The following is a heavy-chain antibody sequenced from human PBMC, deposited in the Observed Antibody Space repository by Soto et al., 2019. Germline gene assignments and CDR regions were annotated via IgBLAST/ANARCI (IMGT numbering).Heavy chain of an antibody. CDR3: AHIRISSGHDY. CDR2: IYWDDDK. CDR1: GFSLSTSGVG. Sequence: QITLKESGPTLVKPTQTLTLTCTFSGFSLSTSGVGVGWIRQPPGKALEWLALIYWDDDKRYSPSLKSRLTXTXXTSKNQVVLTMTNMDPVDTAPYYCAHIRISSGHDYWGQGTLVTVSS. J-gene: IGHJ4*02. V-gene: IGHV2-5*02. D-gene: IGHD6-19*01.